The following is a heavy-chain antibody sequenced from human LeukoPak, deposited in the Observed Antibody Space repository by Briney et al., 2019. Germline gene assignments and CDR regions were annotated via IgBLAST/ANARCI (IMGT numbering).Heavy chain of an antibody. J-gene: IGHJ4*02. D-gene: IGHD2-15*01. Sequence: QPGGSLRLSCAASGFIFSSHEMNWVRQAPGKGLEWVSYISSSSSYTNYADSVKGRFTISRDNAKNSLYLQMNSLRAEDTAVYYCARDPSGGNLFDYWGQGTLVTVSS. V-gene: IGHV3-48*03. CDR1: GFIFSSHE. CDR2: ISSSSSYT. CDR3: ARDPSGGNLFDY.